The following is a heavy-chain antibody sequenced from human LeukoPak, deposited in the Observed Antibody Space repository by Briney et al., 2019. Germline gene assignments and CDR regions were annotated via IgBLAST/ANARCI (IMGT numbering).Heavy chain of an antibody. Sequence: PSETLSLTCTVSGGSISSSSYYWGWIRQSPGKGLEWIASIFYSGNTYYKPSLNSRVTISVDTSKNQFSMKVTSVTAADTAVYYCARRIIAVAGTVVYYFDYWGQGTLVTVSS. CDR3: ARRIIAVAGTVVYYFDY. J-gene: IGHJ4*02. D-gene: IGHD6-19*01. CDR2: IFYSGNT. CDR1: GGSISSSSYY. V-gene: IGHV4-39*01.